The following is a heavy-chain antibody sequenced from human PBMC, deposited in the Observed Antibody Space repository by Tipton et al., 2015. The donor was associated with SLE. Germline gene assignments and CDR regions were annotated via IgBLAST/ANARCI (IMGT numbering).Heavy chain of an antibody. Sequence: QLVQSGAEVKKSGESLRISCKGSGYSFTSYWISWVRQMPGKGLEWMGIIYPGDSDTRYSPSFQGQVTISADKSISTAYLQWSSLKASDTAMYYCASLLTGAQGPGAFDIWGQGTKVTVSS. J-gene: IGHJ3*02. D-gene: IGHD1-14*01. CDR3: ASLLTGAQGPGAFDI. CDR2: IYPGDSDT. V-gene: IGHV5-51*01. CDR1: GYSFTSYW.